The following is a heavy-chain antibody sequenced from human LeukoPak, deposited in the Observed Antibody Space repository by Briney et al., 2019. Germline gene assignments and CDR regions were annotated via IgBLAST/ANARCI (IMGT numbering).Heavy chain of an antibody. CDR2: IYYNGGT. Sequence: PSETLSLTCTVSGTSITGYYWSWIRQPPGKGLEWIGNIYYNGGTNYSPSLKSRLTMSVDTSKSRFSLRLSSLTAADTAVYFCAGSGWSFDAFDFWGQGTMVTVSS. CDR3: AGSGWSFDAFDF. D-gene: IGHD6-19*01. CDR1: GTSITGYY. V-gene: IGHV4-59*08. J-gene: IGHJ3*01.